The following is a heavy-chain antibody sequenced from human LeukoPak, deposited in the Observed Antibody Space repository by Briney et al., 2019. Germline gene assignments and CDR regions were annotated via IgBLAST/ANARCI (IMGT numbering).Heavy chain of an antibody. Sequence: VASVKVSCKASGYTFTSYDINWVRQATGQGLEWMGWMNPNSGNTGYAQKFQGRVTMTRNTSISTAYMELSSLRSEDTAVYYCARGKELWFGESHDAFDIWGQGTMVTVSS. V-gene: IGHV1-8*01. D-gene: IGHD3-10*01. CDR2: MNPNSGNT. CDR3: ARGKELWFGESHDAFDI. CDR1: GYTFTSYD. J-gene: IGHJ3*02.